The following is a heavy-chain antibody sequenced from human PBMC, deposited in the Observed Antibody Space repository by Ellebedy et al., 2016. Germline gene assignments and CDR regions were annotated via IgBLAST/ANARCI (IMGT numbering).Heavy chain of an antibody. CDR1: GFTFSSYW. D-gene: IGHD6-13*01. Sequence: GGSLRLSCAASGFTFSSYWMHWFRQVPGKGLVWVSRINTDGSSTNYADSVKGRFTISRDNAKNTLFLQMHSLRAEDTAVDYCPRGGGGSAVAMGVWGQGTTVTVSS. CDR2: INTDGSST. J-gene: IGHJ6*02. CDR3: PRGGGGSAVAMGV. V-gene: IGHV3-74*01.